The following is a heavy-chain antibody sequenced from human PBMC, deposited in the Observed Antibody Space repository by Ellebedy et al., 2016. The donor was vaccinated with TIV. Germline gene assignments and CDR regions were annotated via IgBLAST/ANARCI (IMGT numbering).Heavy chain of an antibody. CDR3: ARLMITFGGVHVGEN. J-gene: IGHJ4*02. CDR2: ISSSSSYT. CDR1: GFTFSDYY. Sequence: GGSLRLXCAASGFTFSDYYMSWIRQAPGKGLEWVSYISSSSSYTNYADSVKGRFTISRDNAKNSLYLQMNSLRAEDTAVYYCARLMITFGGVHVGENWGQGTLVTVSS. D-gene: IGHD3-16*01. V-gene: IGHV3-11*06.